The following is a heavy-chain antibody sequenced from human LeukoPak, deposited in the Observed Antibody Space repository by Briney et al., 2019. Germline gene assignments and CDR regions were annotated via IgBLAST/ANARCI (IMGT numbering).Heavy chain of an antibody. D-gene: IGHD5-12*01. J-gene: IGHJ4*02. Sequence: GGSLRLSCAASGFTFSDYYMSWIRQAPGKGLEWVSYISSSGSTIYYADSVKGRFTISRDNAKNSLYLQMNSLRAEDTAVYYCARDRAVATISPSFGYWGQGTLVTVSS. V-gene: IGHV3-11*04. CDR3: ARDRAVATISPSFGY. CDR1: GFTFSDYY. CDR2: ISSSGSTI.